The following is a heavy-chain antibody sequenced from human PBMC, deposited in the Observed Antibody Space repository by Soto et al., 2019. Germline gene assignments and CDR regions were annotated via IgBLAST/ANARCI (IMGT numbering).Heavy chain of an antibody. Sequence: GGSLRLSCAASGFTFSSYAMHWVRQAPGKGLEWVAVISYDGSNKYYADSVKGRFTISRDNSKNTLYLQMNSLRAEDTAVYYCARDWGDILTTPFDYWGQGTLVTVSS. J-gene: IGHJ4*02. V-gene: IGHV3-30-3*01. CDR3: ARDWGDILTTPFDY. D-gene: IGHD3-9*01. CDR2: ISYDGSNK. CDR1: GFTFSSYA.